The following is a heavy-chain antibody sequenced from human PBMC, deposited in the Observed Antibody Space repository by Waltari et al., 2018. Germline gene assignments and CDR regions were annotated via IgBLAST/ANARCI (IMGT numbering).Heavy chain of an antibody. D-gene: IGHD4-4*01. CDR2: IRSKAYGGTT. CDR3: TRGNPLYSNLDY. Sequence: EVQLVESGGGLVQPGRSLRLSCTASGFTFGDYAMSWVRQAPGKGLEWVGVIRSKAYGGTTEYAASVKGRFTISRDDSKSIAYLQMNSLKTEDTAVYYCTRGNPLYSNLDYWGQGTLVTVSS. J-gene: IGHJ4*02. V-gene: IGHV3-49*04. CDR1: GFTFGDYA.